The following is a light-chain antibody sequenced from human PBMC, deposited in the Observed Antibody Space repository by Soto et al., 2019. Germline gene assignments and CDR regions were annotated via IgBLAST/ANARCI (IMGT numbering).Light chain of an antibody. J-gene: IGKJ1*01. CDR2: GAS. V-gene: IGKV3-15*01. Sequence: ELVTTQSPATLSVSPAERGTFSCRASPTVSSNLAWYQQTTCQAPRLLIYGASTRSTGIPARFSGSWSGTEFTLTISSLQSEDFAVYYCQQYNNWPPTFVQGTKVDI. CDR1: PTVSSN. CDR3: QQYNNWPPT.